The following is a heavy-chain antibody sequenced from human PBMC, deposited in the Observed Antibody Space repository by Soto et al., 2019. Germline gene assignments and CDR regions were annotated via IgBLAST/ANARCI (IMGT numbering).Heavy chain of an antibody. J-gene: IGHJ4*02. Sequence: VASVKVSCKASGYTFTSYGISWVRQAPGQGLEWMGWISAYNGNTNYAQKLQGRVTMTTDTSTSTAYMELRSLRSDDTAVYYCARDQVGMAYCGGDCSGGSDFDYWGQGTLLTVSS. CDR3: ARDQVGMAYCGGDCSGGSDFDY. CDR2: ISAYNGNT. CDR1: GYTFTSYG. V-gene: IGHV1-18*04. D-gene: IGHD2-21*02.